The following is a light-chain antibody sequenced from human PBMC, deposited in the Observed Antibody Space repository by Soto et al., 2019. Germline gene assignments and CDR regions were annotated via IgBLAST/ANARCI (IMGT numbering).Light chain of an antibody. CDR1: RDITDY. V-gene: IGKV1-33*01. J-gene: IGKJ4*01. CDR2: DES. CDR3: QQLNSYPLT. Sequence: DTQMAQSPSSLSASVGDRVTITCQASRDITDYLNWYQQKPGKAPKLLIYDESNLETGVPSRFSGSGSGTDFTLTISSLQPEEFATYDCQQLNSYPLTFGGGTKVDIK.